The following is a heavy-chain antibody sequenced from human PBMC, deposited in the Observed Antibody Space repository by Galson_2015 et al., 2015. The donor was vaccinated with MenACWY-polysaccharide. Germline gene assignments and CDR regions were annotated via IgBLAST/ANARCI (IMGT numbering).Heavy chain of an antibody. CDR2: IYYSGST. Sequence: ETLSLTCTVSGGSISSSSYYWGWIRQPPGKGLEWIGSIYYSGSTYYNPSLKSRVTISVDTSKNQFSLKLSSVTAADTAVYYCARQDLLNSGTHLLDYWGQGTLVTVSS. D-gene: IGHD1-26*01. J-gene: IGHJ4*02. CDR1: GGSISSSSYY. CDR3: ARQDLLNSGTHLLDY. V-gene: IGHV4-39*01.